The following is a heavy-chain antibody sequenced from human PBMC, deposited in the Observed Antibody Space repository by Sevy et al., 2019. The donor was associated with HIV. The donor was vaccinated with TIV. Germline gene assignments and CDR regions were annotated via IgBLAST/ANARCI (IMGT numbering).Heavy chain of an antibody. V-gene: IGHV3-49*04. Sequence: GGSLRLSCIASGFTFGDYCMSWVRQAPGKGLEWVAFLKSDVYGGTVDHAASVRGRFIISRDDSKTMAYLQMNDLKTEDTCVYYCTRWKAAQSIFDYWGQGALVTVSS. J-gene: IGHJ4*02. CDR3: TRWKAAQSIFDY. D-gene: IGHD6-13*01. CDR2: LKSDVYGGTV. CDR1: GFTFGDYC.